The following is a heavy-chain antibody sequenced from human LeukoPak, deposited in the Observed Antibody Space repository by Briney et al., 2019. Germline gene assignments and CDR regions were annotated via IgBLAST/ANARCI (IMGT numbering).Heavy chain of an antibody. D-gene: IGHD6-6*01. J-gene: IGHJ1*01. Sequence: GGSLRLSCAVSGFTYTNYWMSWVRQAPGKGLEWVANIKKDGSEKYYVDSVKGRFTVSRDNAKNSLYLQMNSLRVEDTAVYYCARDLITSSTAYFHHWGQGTLVTVSS. CDR2: IKKDGSEK. CDR1: GFTYTNYW. CDR3: ARDLITSSTAYFHH. V-gene: IGHV3-7*01.